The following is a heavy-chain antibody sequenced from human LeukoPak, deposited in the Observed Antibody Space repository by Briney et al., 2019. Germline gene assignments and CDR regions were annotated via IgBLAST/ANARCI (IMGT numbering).Heavy chain of an antibody. J-gene: IGHJ4*02. CDR3: ARDIVRYSSSSGDY. CDR2: IYHSGST. V-gene: IGHV4-30-2*01. D-gene: IGHD6-6*01. CDR1: GGSISSGGYY. Sequence: SETLSLTCTVPGGSISSGGYYWSWIRQPPGKGLEWIGYIYHSGSTYYNPSLKSRVTISVDRSKNQFSLKLSSVTAADTAVYYCARDIVRYSSSSGDYWGQGTLVTVSS.